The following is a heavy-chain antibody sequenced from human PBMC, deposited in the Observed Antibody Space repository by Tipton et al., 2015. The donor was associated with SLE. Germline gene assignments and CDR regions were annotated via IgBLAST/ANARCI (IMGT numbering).Heavy chain of an antibody. Sequence: TLSLTCAVSGGSISSGGYSWSWIRQPPGKGLEWIGYIYHSGSTYYNPSLKSRVTISVDRSKNQFSLKLSSVTAADTAVYYCARVHQLPHYYYYYGMDVWGQGTTVTVSS. D-gene: IGHD2-2*01. V-gene: IGHV4-30-2*01. CDR2: IYHSGST. CDR1: GGSISSGGYS. CDR3: ARVHQLPHYYYYYGMDV. J-gene: IGHJ6*02.